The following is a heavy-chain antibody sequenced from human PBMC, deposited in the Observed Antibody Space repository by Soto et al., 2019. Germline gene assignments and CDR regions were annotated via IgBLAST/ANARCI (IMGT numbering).Heavy chain of an antibody. CDR1: GGSISSGDYY. CDR2: IYYSGST. Sequence: SETLSLTCTVSGGSISSGDYYWSWIRQPPGKGLEWIGYIYYSGSTYYNPSLKSRVTISVDTSKNQFSLKLSSVTAADTAVYYCARDNYYDSSGYLGSFDYWGQGTLVTVSS. J-gene: IGHJ4*02. CDR3: ARDNYYDSSGYLGSFDY. D-gene: IGHD3-22*01. V-gene: IGHV4-30-4*01.